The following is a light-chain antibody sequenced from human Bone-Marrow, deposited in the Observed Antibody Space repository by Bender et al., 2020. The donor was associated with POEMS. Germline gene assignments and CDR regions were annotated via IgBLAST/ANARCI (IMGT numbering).Light chain of an antibody. V-gene: IGLV2-23*02. Sequence: QSALTQPASVSGSPGQSITISCTGTTSDIGSYNYVSWYQQHPGKAPKLIIYEVNKRPSGVSNRFSGSKSGNTASLTISGLLAEDEADYYCCSYAGSHVVFGGGTKLTVL. CDR1: TSDIGSYNY. J-gene: IGLJ2*01. CDR2: EVN. CDR3: CSYAGSHVV.